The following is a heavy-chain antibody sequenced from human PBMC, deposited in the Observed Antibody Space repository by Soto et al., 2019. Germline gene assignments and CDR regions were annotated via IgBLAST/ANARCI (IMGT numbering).Heavy chain of an antibody. CDR3: ARTGGKGQWLVPFDY. J-gene: IGHJ4*02. CDR2: ISAYNGNT. D-gene: IGHD6-19*01. V-gene: IGHV1-18*01. Sequence: ASVKVSCKASGYTFTSYGISWVRQAPGQGLEWMGWISAYNGNTNYAQKLQGRVTMTKDTSTSTAYMELRSLRSDDTAVYYCARTGGKGQWLVPFDYWGQGTLVTVSS. CDR1: GYTFTSYG.